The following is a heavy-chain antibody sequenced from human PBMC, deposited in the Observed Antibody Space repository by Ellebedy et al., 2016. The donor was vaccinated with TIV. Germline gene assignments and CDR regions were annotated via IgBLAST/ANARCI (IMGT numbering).Heavy chain of an antibody. CDR3: ATRRDLLVHNWFDP. CDR2: FDPEDGET. CDR1: GYTLTVLS. Sequence: AASVKVSCKVSGYTLTVLSMHWVRQAPGKGLEWMGGFDPEDGETIYAQIFQGRVTMTEDTSTDTAYMELSSLRSEDTAVYYCATRRDLLVHNWFDPWGQGTLVTVSS. V-gene: IGHV1-24*01. J-gene: IGHJ5*02. D-gene: IGHD6-13*01.